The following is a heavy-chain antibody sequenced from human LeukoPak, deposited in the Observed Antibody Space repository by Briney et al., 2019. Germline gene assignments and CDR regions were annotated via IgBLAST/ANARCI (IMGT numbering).Heavy chain of an antibody. J-gene: IGHJ4*02. Sequence: GGSLRLSCAASGFTFSSYGMHWVRQAPGKGLEWVAFIRYDGSNKYYADSVKGRFTISRDNSKNTLYLQMNSLRAEDTAVYYCAKGKEYSSSWYVGYFDYWGQGTLVTVSS. V-gene: IGHV3-30*02. CDR1: GFTFSSYG. CDR3: AKGKEYSSSWYVGYFDY. CDR2: IRYDGSNK. D-gene: IGHD6-13*01.